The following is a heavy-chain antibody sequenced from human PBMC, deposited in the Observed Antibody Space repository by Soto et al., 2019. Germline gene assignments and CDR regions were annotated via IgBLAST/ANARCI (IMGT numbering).Heavy chain of an antibody. CDR1: GGTFSSYA. CDR3: ARGCSSPSCYRGPNWFDP. Sequence: QVQLVQSGAEVKKPGSSVKVSCKASGGTFSSYAISWGRQDPGQGLEWMGVIIPIFGTANYAQKFQGRVTITADKSTSTAYMELSSLRSEDTAVYYCARGCSSPSCYRGPNWFDPWGQGNLVTVSS. V-gene: IGHV1-69*06. CDR2: IIPIFGTA. D-gene: IGHD2-2*01. J-gene: IGHJ5*02.